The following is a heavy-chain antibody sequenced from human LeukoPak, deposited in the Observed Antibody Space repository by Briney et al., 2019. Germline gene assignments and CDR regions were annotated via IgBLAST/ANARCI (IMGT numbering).Heavy chain of an antibody. CDR1: GFTFSSYG. Sequence: SGGSLRLSCAPSGFTFSSYGMSWVRQAPGKGLEWVSAISGSGGSTYYAGSGKGRFTISRDNSKNTLYLQMNSLRAKDTAVYYCAKIYDSSGYYYVSVYFDYWGQGTLVTVSS. D-gene: IGHD3-22*01. V-gene: IGHV3-23*01. CDR3: AKIYDSSGYYYVSVYFDY. J-gene: IGHJ4*02. CDR2: ISGSGGST.